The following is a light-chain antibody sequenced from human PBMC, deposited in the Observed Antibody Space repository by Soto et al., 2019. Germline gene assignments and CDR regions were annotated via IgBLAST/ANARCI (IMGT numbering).Light chain of an antibody. CDR1: TSDVGDNDY. CDR3: SSYTSSTLV. Sequence: QSVLTQPASVSGSPGQSITISCTGTTSDVGDNDYVSWYQQHPGKAPKLMIYDVGNRPSGVSNRFSGSKSGNTASLTISGLQTEDEADYYCSSYTSSTLVFGAGTKVTVL. J-gene: IGLJ1*01. V-gene: IGLV2-14*03. CDR2: DVG.